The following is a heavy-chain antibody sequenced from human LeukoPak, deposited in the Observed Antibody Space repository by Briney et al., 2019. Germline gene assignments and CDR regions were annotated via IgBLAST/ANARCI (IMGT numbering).Heavy chain of an antibody. CDR1: GYTFTSYY. Sequence: ASVKVSCKASGYTFTSYYMHWVRQAPGQGLEWMGIINPSGGSTSYAQKFQGRVTMTRDMSTSTVYMELSSLRSEDTAVYYCARPSTYFDFWSGFRSHAFDIWGQGTMVTVSS. V-gene: IGHV1-46*01. CDR3: ARPSTYFDFWSGFRSHAFDI. CDR2: INPSGGST. D-gene: IGHD3-3*01. J-gene: IGHJ3*02.